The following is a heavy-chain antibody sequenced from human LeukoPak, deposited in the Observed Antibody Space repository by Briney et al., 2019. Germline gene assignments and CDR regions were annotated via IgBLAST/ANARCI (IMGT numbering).Heavy chain of an antibody. CDR2: FDPEDGET. V-gene: IGHV1-24*01. D-gene: IGHD2-2*02. CDR1: GYTLTELS. Sequence: ASVKVSCKVSGYTLTELSMHWVRQAPGKGLEWMGGFDPEDGETIYAQKFQGRVTMTEDTSTDTAYMELSSLRSEDTAVYYCARGRYCSSTSCYRALYYYYGMDVWGQGTTVTVSS. CDR3: ARGRYCSSTSCYRALYYYYGMDV. J-gene: IGHJ6*02.